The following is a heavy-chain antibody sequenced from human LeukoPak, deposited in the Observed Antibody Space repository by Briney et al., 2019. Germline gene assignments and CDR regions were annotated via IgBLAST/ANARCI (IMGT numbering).Heavy chain of an antibody. J-gene: IGHJ4*02. Sequence: GGSLRLSCAASGFTFSYVWMSWVRQAPGKGLEWVGHIASAAHGVTTDYAAPVKGRFTISRDDSKSTLYLQMNSLETEDTAVYFCSEGLDYWGQGTLVTVSS. CDR1: GFTFSYVW. CDR3: SEGLDY. CDR2: IASAAHGVTT. V-gene: IGHV3-15*04.